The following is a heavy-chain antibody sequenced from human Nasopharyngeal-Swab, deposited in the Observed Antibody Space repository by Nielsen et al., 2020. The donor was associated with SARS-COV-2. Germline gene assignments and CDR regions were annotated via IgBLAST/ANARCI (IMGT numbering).Heavy chain of an antibody. D-gene: IGHD1-26*01. Sequence: GSLRLSCAVYGGSFSGYYWSWIRQPPGKGLEWIGEINHSGSTNYNPSLKSRVTISVDTSKNQFSLKLSSVTAADTAVYYCARGGGATSFDYWGQGTLVTVSS. J-gene: IGHJ4*02. V-gene: IGHV4-34*01. CDR2: INHSGST. CDR1: GGSFSGYY. CDR3: ARGGGATSFDY.